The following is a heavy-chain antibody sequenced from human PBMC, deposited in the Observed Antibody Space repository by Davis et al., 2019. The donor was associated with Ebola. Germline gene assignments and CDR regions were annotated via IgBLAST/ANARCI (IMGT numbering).Heavy chain of an antibody. D-gene: IGHD3-10*01. Sequence: GGSLRLPCAASGFTFSGSAMHGVRQAPGKGLEWVGRIRSKANSYATAYAASVKGRFTISRDDSQNTAYMQMNSLKTEDTAVYYCTSSTVFGSGSETAYWGQGTLVTVSS. J-gene: IGHJ4*02. V-gene: IGHV3-73*01. CDR1: GFTFSGSA. CDR3: TSSTVFGSGSETAY. CDR2: IRSKANSYAT.